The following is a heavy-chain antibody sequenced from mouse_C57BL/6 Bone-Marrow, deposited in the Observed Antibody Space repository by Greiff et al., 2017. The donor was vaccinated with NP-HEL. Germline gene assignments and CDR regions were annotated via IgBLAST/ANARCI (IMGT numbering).Heavy chain of an antibody. CDR1: GYTFTSYW. J-gene: IGHJ4*01. CDR3: ARRGPYGSSPYYAMDY. D-gene: IGHD1-1*01. V-gene: IGHV1-53*01. CDR2: INPSNGGT. Sequence: QVQLQPPGTELVKPGASVKLSCKASGYTFTSYWMHWVKQRPGQGLEWIGNINPSNGGTTYNEKFKSKATLTVDKSSSTAYMQLSSLTSEDSAVYYCARRGPYGSSPYYAMDYWGQGTSVTVSS.